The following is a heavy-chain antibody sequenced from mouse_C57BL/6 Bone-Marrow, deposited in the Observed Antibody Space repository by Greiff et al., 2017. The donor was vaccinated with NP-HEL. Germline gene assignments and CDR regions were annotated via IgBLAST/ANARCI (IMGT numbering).Heavy chain of an antibody. Sequence: EVQLQQSGPELVKPGASVKISCKASGYSFTGYYMNWVKQSPEKSLEWIGEINPSTGGTTYNQKFKAKATLTVDKSSSTAYMQLKSLTSEDSAVYYCARSLYYYGSSFLWGQGTTLTVSS. J-gene: IGHJ2*01. CDR2: INPSTGGT. CDR3: ARSLYYYGSSFL. V-gene: IGHV1-42*01. D-gene: IGHD1-1*01. CDR1: GYSFTGYY.